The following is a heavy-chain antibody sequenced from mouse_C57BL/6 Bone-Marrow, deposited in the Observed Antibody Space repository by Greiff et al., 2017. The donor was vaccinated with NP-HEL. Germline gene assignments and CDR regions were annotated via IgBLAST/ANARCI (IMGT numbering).Heavy chain of an antibody. V-gene: IGHV14-3*01. CDR2: IDPANGNT. D-gene: IGHD2-3*01. J-gene: IGHJ4*01. CDR1: GFNIKNTH. CDR3: ASPLYEGYYEDYSMDY. Sequence: EVQLQQSVAELVRPGASVKLSCTASGFNIKNTHMHWVKQRPEQGLEWIGRIDPANGNTKYAAKFKGKATITADKSSNTAYLQLSSLTSEDTAIYYRASPLYEGYYEDYSMDYWGQGTSVTVSS.